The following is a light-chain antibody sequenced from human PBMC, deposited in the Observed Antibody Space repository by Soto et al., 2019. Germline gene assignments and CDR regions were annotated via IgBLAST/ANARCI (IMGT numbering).Light chain of an antibody. V-gene: IGLV2-8*01. CDR3: SSYAGSNTDVV. CDR2: EVS. CDR1: SSDVGGYNY. Sequence: QSALTQPPSASGSPGQSVTISCTGTSSDVGGYNYVSWYQQHPGKAPKLMIYEVSKRPSGVPDRFSGSKSGNTASLTVSGLQAEDEADYYCSSYAGSNTDVVFGGGTNVTVL. J-gene: IGLJ2*01.